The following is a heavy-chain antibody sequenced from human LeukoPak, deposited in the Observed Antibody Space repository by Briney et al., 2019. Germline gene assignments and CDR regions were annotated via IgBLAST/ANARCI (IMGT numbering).Heavy chain of an antibody. CDR3: ARDLTRSIAD. Sequence: PGGSLRLSCAASGFTFSSYSMNWVRQAPGQGLEWVSYISSSSSTIYYADSVKGRFTISRDNAKKSLYLQMNSLRAEDTAVYYCARDLTRSIADWGQGTLVTVSS. CDR2: ISSSSSTI. V-gene: IGHV3-48*01. D-gene: IGHD6-6*01. CDR1: GFTFSSYS. J-gene: IGHJ4*02.